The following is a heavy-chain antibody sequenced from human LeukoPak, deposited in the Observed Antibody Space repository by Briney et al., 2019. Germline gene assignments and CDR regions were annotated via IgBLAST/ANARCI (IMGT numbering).Heavy chain of an antibody. V-gene: IGHV3-73*01. CDR3: ITRYCGGGNCSSVYYFAY. CDR2: VRSKGNNYAT. J-gene: IGHJ4*02. D-gene: IGHD2-15*01. CDR1: GFTFSASS. Sequence: PGGSLKLSCAASGFTFSASSMHWVRQPSGKGLEWVGCVRSKGNNYATAHAASVEGRFTISRYDSKNTAYLHMNSLNTEDSVVYYWITRYCGGGNCSSVYYFAYWGQGTLVTVSS.